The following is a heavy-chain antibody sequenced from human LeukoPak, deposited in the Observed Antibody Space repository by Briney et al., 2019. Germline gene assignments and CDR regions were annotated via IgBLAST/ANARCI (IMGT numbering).Heavy chain of an antibody. D-gene: IGHD3-10*01. CDR3: ARGYGSGSNWFDP. CDR2: IYYSGST. V-gene: IGHV4-59*12. J-gene: IGHJ5*02. Sequence: SETLSLTCTASGGSISSYYWSWIRQPPGKGLEWIGDIYYSGSTNYNPSLKSRVTMSVDTSKSQLSLKLNSVTAADTAVYYCARGYGSGSNWFDPWGQGTLVIVSS. CDR1: GGSISSYY.